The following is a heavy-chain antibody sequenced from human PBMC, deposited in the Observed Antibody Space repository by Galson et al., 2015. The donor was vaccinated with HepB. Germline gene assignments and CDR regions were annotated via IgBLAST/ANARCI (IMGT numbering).Heavy chain of an antibody. V-gene: IGHV3-9*01. D-gene: IGHD3-10*01. J-gene: IGHJ4*02. Sequence: SLRLSCAASGFTFDDFAMHWVRQAPGKGLEWVSGISWNSGSIDYADSVKGRFTISRDNAKNSLYLQMNSLRAEDTALYYCAKVQYSSGSYHFDYWGQGTLVTVSS. CDR3: AKVQYSSGSYHFDY. CDR1: GFTFDDFA. CDR2: ISWNSGSI.